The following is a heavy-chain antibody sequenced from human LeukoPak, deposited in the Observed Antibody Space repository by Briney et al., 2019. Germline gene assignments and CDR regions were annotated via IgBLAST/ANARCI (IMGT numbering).Heavy chain of an antibody. D-gene: IGHD3-10*01. CDR3: ARGYYGSGSYYSGDRVDY. V-gene: IGHV1-2*02. CDR2: INPNSGGT. Sequence: GASVKVSCKASGYTFTGYYMHWVRQAPGQGLEWMGWINPNSGGTNYAQKFQGRVTMTRDTSISTAYKELSRLRSDDTAVYYCARGYYGSGSYYSGDRVDYWGQGTLVTVSS. J-gene: IGHJ4*02. CDR1: GYTFTGYY.